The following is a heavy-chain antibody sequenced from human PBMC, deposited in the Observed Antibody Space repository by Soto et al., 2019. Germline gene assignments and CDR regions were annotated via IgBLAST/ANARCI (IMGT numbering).Heavy chain of an antibody. D-gene: IGHD2-2*01. V-gene: IGHV4-4*02. Sequence: SETLSLTCAVSGDSIISTNWWHWVRQSPDQGLEWIGELHHGENINYNPSLKSRVTISMHKSKNPFSMKLNSVTAADPAVSYCGRLRQYCSKTNCDQDPWGQGTLVTVSS. CDR1: GDSIISTNW. CDR3: GRLRQYCSKTNCDQDP. J-gene: IGHJ5*02. CDR2: LHHGENI.